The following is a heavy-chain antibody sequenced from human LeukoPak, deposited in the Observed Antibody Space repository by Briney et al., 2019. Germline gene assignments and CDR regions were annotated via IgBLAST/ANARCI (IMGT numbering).Heavy chain of an antibody. V-gene: IGHV3-48*01. CDR2: ISSSSSTI. CDR1: GFTFSSYS. CDR3: AGSWAVTPIHYYHMDV. J-gene: IGHJ6*03. D-gene: IGHD3-10*01. Sequence: GGSLRLSCAASGFTFSSYSMNWVRQAPGKGLEWVSYISSSSSTIYYADSVKGRFTISRDNAKNSLYLQMNSLRAEDTAVYYCAGSWAVTPIHYYHMDVWGKGTTVTVSS.